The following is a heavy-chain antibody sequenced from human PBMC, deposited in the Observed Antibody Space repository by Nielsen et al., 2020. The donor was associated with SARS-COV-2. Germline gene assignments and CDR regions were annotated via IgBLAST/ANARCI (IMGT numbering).Heavy chain of an antibody. D-gene: IGHD4-23*01. CDR2: IYYSGST. J-gene: IGHJ6*02. V-gene: IGHV4-30-4*01. Sequence: WIRQPPGKGLEWIGYIYYSGSTYYNPSLKSRVTISVDTSKNQFSLNLSSVTAADTAVYYCARDRSRGTTVVTGQYGLDAWGQGTTVTVSS. CDR3: ARDRSRGTTVVTGQYGLDA.